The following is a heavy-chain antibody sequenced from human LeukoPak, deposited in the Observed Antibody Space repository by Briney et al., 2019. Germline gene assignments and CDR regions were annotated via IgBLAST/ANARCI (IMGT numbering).Heavy chain of an antibody. CDR1: GFTFSDYY. CDR3: ARDFHSGVRGVILKYFDY. D-gene: IGHD3-10*01. J-gene: IGHJ4*02. V-gene: IGHV3-11*06. Sequence: KPGGSLRLSCAASGFTFSDYYMSWIRQAPGKGLEWVSYISSSSSYTNYADSVKGRFTISRDNAKNSLYLQMNSLRAEDTAVYYCARDFHSGVRGVILKYFDYWGQGTLVTVSS. CDR2: ISSSSSYT.